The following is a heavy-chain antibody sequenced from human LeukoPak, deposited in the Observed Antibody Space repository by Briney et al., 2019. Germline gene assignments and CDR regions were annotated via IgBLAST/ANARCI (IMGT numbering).Heavy chain of an antibody. CDR3: ARDAGYCSGGNCPGYYFDY. Sequence: GGSLRLSCAASGFTFSSYAMHWVRQAPGKGLEYVSAISSNGGNTYYANSVKGRFTISRDNSKNTLSLQMGSLRAEDMAVYYCARDAGYCSGGNCPGYYFDYWGQGTLVTVSS. J-gene: IGHJ4*02. CDR2: ISSNGGNT. D-gene: IGHD2-15*01. V-gene: IGHV3-64*01. CDR1: GFTFSSYA.